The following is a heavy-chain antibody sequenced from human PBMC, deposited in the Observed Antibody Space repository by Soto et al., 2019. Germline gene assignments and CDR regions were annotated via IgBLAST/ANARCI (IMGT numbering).Heavy chain of an antibody. D-gene: IGHD3-3*01. CDR2: IYPGDSET. J-gene: IGHJ4*02. Sequence: GYSLTLSCTGSGHNFVTHWIGWVLQMPGKGLEWMGIIYPGDSETKYSPSFQGQVTISADKSISTAYLQWSSLKAADTAVYYCARGRWIHDFWSGYYTEYFDYWGQGTLVTVSS. CDR1: GHNFVTHW. V-gene: IGHV5-51*01. CDR3: ARGRWIHDFWSGYYTEYFDY.